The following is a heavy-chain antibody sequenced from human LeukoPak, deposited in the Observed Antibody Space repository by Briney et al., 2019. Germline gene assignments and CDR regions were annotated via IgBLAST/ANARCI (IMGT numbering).Heavy chain of an antibody. CDR2: IYYSGST. D-gene: IGHD6-19*01. Sequence: SETLSLTCTVSGGSISGYYWSWIRQPPGKGLEWIGYIYYSGSTNYNPSLKSRVTISVDTSKNQFSLKLSSVTAADTAVYYCASTGSSSGWYEDYWGQGALVTVSS. CDR1: GGSISGYY. V-gene: IGHV4-59*01. J-gene: IGHJ4*02. CDR3: ASTGSSSGWYEDY.